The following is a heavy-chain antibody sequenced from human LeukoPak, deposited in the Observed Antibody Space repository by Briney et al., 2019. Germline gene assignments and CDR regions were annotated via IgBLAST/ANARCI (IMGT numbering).Heavy chain of an antibody. Sequence: GGSLRLSCAASGFPFSSYWMHWVRQAPGEGLVWVSCISDDGRSTSYADSVKGRFTISRDNAKNTLSLQMNSLRAEDTAMYYCIKDGGGSYSTTYDYWGQGALVTVSS. J-gene: IGHJ4*02. CDR3: IKDGGGSYSTTYDY. V-gene: IGHV3-74*01. D-gene: IGHD1-26*01. CDR2: ISDDGRST. CDR1: GFPFSSYW.